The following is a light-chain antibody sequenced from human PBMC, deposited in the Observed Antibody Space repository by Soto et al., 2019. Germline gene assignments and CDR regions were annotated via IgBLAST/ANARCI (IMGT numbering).Light chain of an antibody. CDR2: GNS. Sequence: QSVLTQPPSVSGAPGQRVTISCTGSSSNIGAGYDVLWYQQLPGTAPKLLIYGNSNRPSGVPDRFSGSKSGTSASLAITGLQAEDEADDYCQSYDSSLSGYVFGTGTKLTVL. CDR3: QSYDSSLSGYV. CDR1: SSNIGAGYD. V-gene: IGLV1-40*01. J-gene: IGLJ1*01.